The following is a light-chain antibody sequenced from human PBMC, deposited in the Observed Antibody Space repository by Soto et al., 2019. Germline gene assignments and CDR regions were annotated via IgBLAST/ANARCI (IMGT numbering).Light chain of an antibody. Sequence: EIVLTQSPATLSLSPVERATLSCRASQSVGTYLAWYQHNPGQAPRLLIYDASNRATAIPARFSGSGSGTDFTLTISSPEPEDFAVYYCQQRYNWPNTFGQVTKLEIK. CDR2: DAS. J-gene: IGKJ2*01. V-gene: IGKV3-11*01. CDR1: QSVGTY. CDR3: QQRYNWPNT.